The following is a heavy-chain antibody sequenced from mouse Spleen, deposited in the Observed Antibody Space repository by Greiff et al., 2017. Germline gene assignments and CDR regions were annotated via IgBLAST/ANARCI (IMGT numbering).Heavy chain of an antibody. CDR3: ARHFGYYYFDY. Sequence: EVQLVESGGGLVKPGGSLKLSCAASGFTFSSYAMSWVRQTPEKRLEWVAAINSNGGSTYYPDTVKDRFTISRDNAKNTLYLQMSSLRSEDTALYYCARHFGYYYFDYWGQGTTLTVSS. CDR2: INSNGGST. V-gene: IGHV5-6-2*01. D-gene: IGHD2-3*01. J-gene: IGHJ2*01. CDR1: GFTFSSYA.